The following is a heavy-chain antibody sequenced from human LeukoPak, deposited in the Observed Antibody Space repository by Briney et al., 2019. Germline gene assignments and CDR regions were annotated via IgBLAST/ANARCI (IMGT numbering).Heavy chain of an antibody. V-gene: IGHV3-11*04. CDR2: ISSSGSTI. CDR1: GFTFSDYY. J-gene: IGHJ6*03. D-gene: IGHD2-15*01. CDR3: ASNSGYYYYYMDV. Sequence: GESLRLSCAASGFTFSDYYMSWIRQAPGKGLEWVSYISSSGSTIYYADSVKGRFTISRDSAKNSLYLQMNSLRAEDTAVYYCASNSGYYYYYMDVWGKGTTVTVSS.